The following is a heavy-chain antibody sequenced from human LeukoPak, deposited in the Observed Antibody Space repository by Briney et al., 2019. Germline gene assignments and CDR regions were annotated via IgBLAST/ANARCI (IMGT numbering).Heavy chain of an antibody. Sequence: GESLKILCKGSGYSFTSYCIGWVRQMPGKGLEWMGIIYSYDSDTRYSTSFEGQVTIPAGKSIRTAYLQWNSLEASDAALYYCARWRAIVVVPAATKGLCEGHGMDVWRQGTTVTVPS. J-gene: IGHJ6*02. CDR3: ARWRAIVVVPAATKGLCEGHGMDV. V-gene: IGHV5-51*01. CDR2: IYSYDSDT. D-gene: IGHD2-2*01. CDR1: GYSFTSYC.